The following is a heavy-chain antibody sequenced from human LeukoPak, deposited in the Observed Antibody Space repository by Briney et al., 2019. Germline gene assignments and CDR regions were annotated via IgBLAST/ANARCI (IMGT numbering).Heavy chain of an antibody. CDR2: IYTSGIT. CDR1: GGFISSYY. CDR3: ASAYYYGSGRLMYYFDY. V-gene: IGHV4-4*07. J-gene: IGHJ4*02. Sequence: PSETLSLTCTVSGGFISSYYWSWIRQPAGKGLEWIGRIYTSGITIYNPSLKGRVTMSIDTSKNQFSLKLSSVTAADTAVYYCASAYYYGSGRLMYYFDYWGQGTLVTVSS. D-gene: IGHD3-10*01.